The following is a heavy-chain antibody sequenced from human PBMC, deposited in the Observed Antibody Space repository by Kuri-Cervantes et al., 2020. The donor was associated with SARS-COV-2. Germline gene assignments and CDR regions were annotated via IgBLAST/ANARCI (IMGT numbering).Heavy chain of an antibody. V-gene: IGHV3-33*01. Sequence: LSLTCAASGFTFSSYGMHWVRQAPGKGLEWVAVIWYDGSNKYYADSVKGRFTISRDNSKNTLYLQMNSLRAGDTAVYYCAREGPGTVRLLGYFDYWGQGTLVTVSS. CDR1: GFTFSSYG. CDR3: AREGPGTVRLLGYFDY. CDR2: IWYDGSNK. J-gene: IGHJ4*02. D-gene: IGHD4-11*01.